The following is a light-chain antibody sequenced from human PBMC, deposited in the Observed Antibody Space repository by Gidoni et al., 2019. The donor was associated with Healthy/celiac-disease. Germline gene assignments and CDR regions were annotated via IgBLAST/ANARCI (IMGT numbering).Light chain of an antibody. Sequence: EIVLTQSPATLSLSPGERATLSCRASQSVSSYLAGYQQKPGQAPRLLIYDASNRATGTPARFSGSGSGTDFTLTISSLEPEDFAVYYCQQRSNWPTFGQGTRLEIK. V-gene: IGKV3-11*01. CDR3: QQRSNWPT. J-gene: IGKJ5*01. CDR2: DAS. CDR1: QSVSSY.